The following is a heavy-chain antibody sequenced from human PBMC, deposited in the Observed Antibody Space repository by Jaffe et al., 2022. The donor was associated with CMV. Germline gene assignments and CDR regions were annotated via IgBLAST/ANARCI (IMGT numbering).Heavy chain of an antibody. CDR2: ISSSSSYI. CDR3: AREAPGGWQQLVEYYFDY. V-gene: IGHV3-21*01. Sequence: EVQLVESGGGLVKPGGSLRLSCAASGFTFSSYSMNWVRQAPGKGLEWVSSISSSSSYIYYADSVKGRFTISRDNAKNSLYLQMNSLRAEDTAVYYCAREAPGGWQQLVEYYFDYWGQGTLVTVSS. D-gene: IGHD6-13*01. J-gene: IGHJ4*02. CDR1: GFTFSSYS.